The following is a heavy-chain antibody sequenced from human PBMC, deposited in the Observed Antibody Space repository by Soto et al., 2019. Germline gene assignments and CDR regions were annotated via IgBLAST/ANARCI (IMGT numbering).Heavy chain of an antibody. V-gene: IGHV4-39*01. CDR3: ARQMXLVVPTAPPYRRFGGFDI. CDR1: GDSISTNSYY. CDR2: IYYSGTI. Sequence: PSETLSLTCTVSGDSISTNSYYWGWVRQPPGKGLEWIGSIYYSGTIYYNASLESRVTISIDTSKNQFSLKLSSVTAADTAVYHCARQMXLVVPTAPPYRRFGGFDIWGQGTMVT. J-gene: IGHJ3*02. D-gene: IGHD2-2*01.